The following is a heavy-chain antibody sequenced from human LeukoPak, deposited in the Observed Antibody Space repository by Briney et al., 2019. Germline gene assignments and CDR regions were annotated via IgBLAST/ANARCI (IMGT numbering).Heavy chain of an antibody. CDR2: MKPNSGNT. Sequence: ASVKVSCKASGYTFTSYDINWVRQAPGQGLEWVGWMKPNSGNTGSAQKVQGRITITMNTSISTAYMELSSLRSEDTAVYYCARIYYRRSDYHYYYMDVWGEGTTVTVSS. CDR3: ARIYYRRSDYHYYYMDV. J-gene: IGHJ6*03. D-gene: IGHD3-10*01. CDR1: GYTFTSYD. V-gene: IGHV1-8*01.